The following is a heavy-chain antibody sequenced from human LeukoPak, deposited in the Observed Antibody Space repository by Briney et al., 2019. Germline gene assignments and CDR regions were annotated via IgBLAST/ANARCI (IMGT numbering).Heavy chain of an antibody. CDR3: ARLITIFGVVGSRHFDY. V-gene: IGHV1-69*01. D-gene: IGHD3-3*01. CDR1: GGTFSSYA. Sequence: SVKVSCKASGGTFSSYAISWVRQAPGQGLEWMGGIIPIFGTANYAQKFQGRVTITADESTSTAYMELSSLRSEDTAVYYCARLITIFGVVGSRHFDYWGQGTLVTVSS. J-gene: IGHJ4*02. CDR2: IIPIFGTA.